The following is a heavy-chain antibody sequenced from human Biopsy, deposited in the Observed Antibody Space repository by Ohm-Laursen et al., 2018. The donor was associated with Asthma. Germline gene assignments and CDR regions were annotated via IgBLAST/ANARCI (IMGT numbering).Heavy chain of an antibody. CDR3: ARAVDYSHYYGIDV. J-gene: IGHJ6*02. V-gene: IGHV1-18*01. CDR2: ISVYNGNT. D-gene: IGHD3-10*01. Sequence: AASVKVSCTTSGYTFNSAGITWVRQAPGQGLEWMGWISVYNGNTKVAQELQDRVTMITDTSTSTAYMELRSLRSDDTAVYFCARAVDYSHYYGIDVWGQGTTVTVS. CDR1: GYTFNSAG.